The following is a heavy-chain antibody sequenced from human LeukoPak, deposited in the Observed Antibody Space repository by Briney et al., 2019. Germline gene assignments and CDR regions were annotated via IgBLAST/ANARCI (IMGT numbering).Heavy chain of an antibody. D-gene: IGHD3-22*01. CDR2: IYSGGST. CDR1: GFTFRIYW. Sequence: SGGSLRLSCADSGFTFRIYWMNWVRQAPGKGLEWVSVIYSGGSTYYADSVKGRFTISRDNSKNTLYLQMNSLRAEDTAVYYCARDSVIVPSYYYYGMDVWGQGTTVTVSS. V-gene: IGHV3-66*02. J-gene: IGHJ6*02. CDR3: ARDSVIVPSYYYYGMDV.